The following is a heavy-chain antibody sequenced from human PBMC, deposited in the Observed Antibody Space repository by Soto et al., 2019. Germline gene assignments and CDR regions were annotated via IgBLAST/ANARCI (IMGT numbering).Heavy chain of an antibody. CDR1: GFTFSDYY. V-gene: IGHV3-11*01. CDR3: ARFSLRRAYYYYGMDV. J-gene: IGHJ6*02. CDR2: ISSSGSTI. Sequence: GGSLRLSCAASGFTFSDYYMSWIRQAPGKGLEWVSYISSSGSTIYYADSVKGRFTISRDNAKNSLYLQMNSLRAEDTAVYYCARFSLRRAYYYYGMDVWGQGTTVTVSS. D-gene: IGHD3-16*02.